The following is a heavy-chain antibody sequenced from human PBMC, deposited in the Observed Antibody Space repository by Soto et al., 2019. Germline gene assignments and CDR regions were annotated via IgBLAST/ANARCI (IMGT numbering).Heavy chain of an antibody. CDR3: ARDRYPKYYYDSSGYPYFDY. CDR1: GDTFSSHA. D-gene: IGHD3-22*01. V-gene: IGHV1-69*06. J-gene: IGHJ4*02. CDR2: IIPIFDAR. Sequence: PSVKVSCKASGDTFSSHALSWVRQAPGQGLEWMGGIIPIFDARTYAQKFQGRVTISADKSTKTAYMELSRLRSDDTAVYYCARDRYPKYYYDSSGYPYFDYWGQGTLVTVSS.